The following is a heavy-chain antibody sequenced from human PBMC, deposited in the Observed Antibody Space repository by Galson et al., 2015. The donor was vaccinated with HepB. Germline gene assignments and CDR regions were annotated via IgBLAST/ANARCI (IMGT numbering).Heavy chain of an antibody. CDR2: ISSSSSYI. V-gene: IGHV3-21*04. Sequence: SLRLSCAASGFTFSSYSMNWVRQAPGKGLEWVSSISSSSSYIYYADSVKGRFTISRDNAKNSLYLQMNSLRAEDTAVYYCARDQSLSRYVPAAGTLEFDYWGQGTLVTVSS. D-gene: IGHD6-13*01. J-gene: IGHJ4*02. CDR1: GFTFSSYS. CDR3: ARDQSLSRYVPAAGTLEFDY.